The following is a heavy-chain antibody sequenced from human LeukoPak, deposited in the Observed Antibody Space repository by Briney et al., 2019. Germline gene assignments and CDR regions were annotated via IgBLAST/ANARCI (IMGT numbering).Heavy chain of an antibody. Sequence: GGSLRLSCAASGFTFSSYWMSWVRQAPGKGLEWMANIKQAGSEKYYVDSVKGRFTISRDNAKNLLYLQMNSLRAEDTAVYYCAREASLNYMDVWGKGTTVTVSS. J-gene: IGHJ6*03. V-gene: IGHV3-7*01. CDR2: IKQAGSEK. CDR1: GFTFSSYW. CDR3: AREASLNYMDV.